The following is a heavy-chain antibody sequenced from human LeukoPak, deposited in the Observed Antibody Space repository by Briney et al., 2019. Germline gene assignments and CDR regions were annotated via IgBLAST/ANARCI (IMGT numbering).Heavy chain of an antibody. CDR1: GGSISSSSYY. Sequence: PSETLSLTCTVSGGSISSSSYYWSWIRQPAGKGLEWIGRIYTSGSTNYNPSLKSRVTMSVDTSKNQFSLKLSSVTAADTAVYYCARLDVWGKGTTVTISS. CDR3: ARLDV. CDR2: IYTSGST. V-gene: IGHV4-61*02. J-gene: IGHJ6*04.